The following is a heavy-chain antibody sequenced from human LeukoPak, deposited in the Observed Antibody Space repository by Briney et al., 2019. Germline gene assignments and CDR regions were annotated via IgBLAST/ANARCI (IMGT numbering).Heavy chain of an antibody. CDR2: ISGSGGST. J-gene: IGHJ4*02. CDR3: ARDGFGELHFDY. D-gene: IGHD3-10*01. V-gene: IGHV3-23*01. Sequence: GGSLRLSCAASGFTFDSYSMNWVRQAPGKGLEWVSAISGSGGSTYYADSVKGRFTISRDNSKNTLYLQMNSLRAEDTAVYYCARDGFGELHFDYWGQGTLVTVSS. CDR1: GFTFDSYS.